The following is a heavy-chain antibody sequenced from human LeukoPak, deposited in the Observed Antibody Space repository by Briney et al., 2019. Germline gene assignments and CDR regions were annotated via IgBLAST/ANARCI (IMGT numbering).Heavy chain of an antibody. CDR2: IYSGGST. D-gene: IGHD5-18*01. J-gene: IGHJ4*02. Sequence: GGCLRLSCAVSGFTVSSNYMSWVRQAPGKGLEWVSLIYSGGSTYYADSVEGRFTISRDYSKNTLYLQMNSLRAEDTAVYYCARRGYDYGSPFDYWGQGTLVTVSS. V-gene: IGHV3-53*01. CDR3: ARRGYDYGSPFDY. CDR1: GFTVSSNY.